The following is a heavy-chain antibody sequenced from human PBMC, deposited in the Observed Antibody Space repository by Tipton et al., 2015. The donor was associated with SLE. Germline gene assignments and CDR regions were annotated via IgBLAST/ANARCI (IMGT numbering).Heavy chain of an antibody. CDR3: AKVPTDYMDV. CDR1: GFTFSSYG. Sequence: SLRLSCAASGFTFSSYGMHWVRQAPGKGLEWVSGIIGSGGRTYYADSVKGRFTISRDNSKNTLYLQMNSLRVEDTAVYYCAKVPTDYMDVWGQGTTVTVSS. J-gene: IGHJ6*02. D-gene: IGHD3/OR15-3a*01. V-gene: IGHV3-23*01. CDR2: IIGSGGRT.